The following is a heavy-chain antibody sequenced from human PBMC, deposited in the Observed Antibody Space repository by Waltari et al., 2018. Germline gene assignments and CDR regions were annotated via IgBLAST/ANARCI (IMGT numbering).Heavy chain of an antibody. D-gene: IGHD3-22*01. CDR1: GGSISSGGYY. J-gene: IGHJ4*02. Sequence: QVQLQESGPGLVKPSQTLSLTCTVSGGSISSGGYYWSWIRQHPGKGLEWIGYIYHSGSTYYNPSLKSRVTISVDRSKNQFSLKLSSVTAADTAVYYCARDRDYYDFFAYWGQGTLVTVSS. CDR3: ARDRDYYDFFAY. CDR2: IYHSGST. V-gene: IGHV4-31*03.